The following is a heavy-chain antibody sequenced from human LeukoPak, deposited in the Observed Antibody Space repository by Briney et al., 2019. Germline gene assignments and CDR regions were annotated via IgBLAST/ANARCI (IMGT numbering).Heavy chain of an antibody. CDR2: IYPGDSDT. CDR3: ARSRGTMITSDAFDI. Sequence: GDSLKISCKGSGYSFTSYWIGWVRQMPGKGLEWMGIIYPGDSDTRYSPSFQGQVTISADKSISTAYLQWSSLKASDTAMYYCARSRGTMITSDAFDIWGQGTMVTVSS. CDR1: GYSFTSYW. D-gene: IGHD3-22*01. V-gene: IGHV5-51*01. J-gene: IGHJ3*02.